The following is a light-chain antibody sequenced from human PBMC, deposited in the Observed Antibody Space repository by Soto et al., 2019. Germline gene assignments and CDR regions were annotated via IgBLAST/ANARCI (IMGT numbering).Light chain of an antibody. Sequence: EIVMTQSPATLSVSPGERATLSCRASQSVSSNLVWYQQKPGQAPRLLMYGASTRATGIPARFSGSGSGTELTLTISSLQSEDFAVYYCHQYKNWPWTFGQGTKVEIK. CDR2: GAS. V-gene: IGKV3-15*01. CDR1: QSVSSN. J-gene: IGKJ1*01. CDR3: HQYKNWPWT.